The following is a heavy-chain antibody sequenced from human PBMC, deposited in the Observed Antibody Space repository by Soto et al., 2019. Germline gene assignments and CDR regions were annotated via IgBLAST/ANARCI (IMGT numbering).Heavy chain of an antibody. D-gene: IGHD2-2*01. V-gene: IGHV1-3*05. J-gene: IGHJ6*02. Sequence: QVQLVQSGAEEKKPGASVKVSCKASGYPFSNYAMHWVRQAPGQGLEWMGWINAGNGNSKYSQKFQGRVIITRDTSANTAYMELDSLRSEDTAVYYCATSTYWSSSTCYQWYGMDVLGQGTTVTVSS. CDR1: GYPFSNYA. CDR2: INAGNGNS. CDR3: ATSTYWSSSTCYQWYGMDV.